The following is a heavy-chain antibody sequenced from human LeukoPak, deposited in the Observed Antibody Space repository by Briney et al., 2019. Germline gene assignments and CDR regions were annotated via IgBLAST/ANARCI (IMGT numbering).Heavy chain of an antibody. J-gene: IGHJ6*02. V-gene: IGHV3-23*01. CDR1: GFTFSSYA. CDR3: AKARDTGDYYYGMDV. D-gene: IGHD5-18*01. CDR2: ISGSGGST. Sequence: PGASLRLSCAASGFTFSSYAMSWVRQAPGKGLEWVSAISGSGGSTYYADSVKGRFTISRDNSKNTLYLQMNSLRAEDTAVYYCAKARDTGDYYYGMDVWGQGTTVTVSS.